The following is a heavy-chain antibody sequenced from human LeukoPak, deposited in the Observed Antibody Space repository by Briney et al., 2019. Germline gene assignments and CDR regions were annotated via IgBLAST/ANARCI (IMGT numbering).Heavy chain of an antibody. CDR1: GFTFSSES. V-gene: IGHV3-21*01. CDR3: ARAAGYGDYRCFDY. CDR2: ISSSSDYI. D-gene: IGHD4-17*01. J-gene: IGHJ4*02. Sequence: GGSLRLSCAASGFTFSSESMNWVRQAQGKGLEWVSSISSSSDYIYYADSVKGRFTISRDNAKNSLSLQMNSLRAEDTAVYYCARAAGYGDYRCFDYCGQGTLVTVSS.